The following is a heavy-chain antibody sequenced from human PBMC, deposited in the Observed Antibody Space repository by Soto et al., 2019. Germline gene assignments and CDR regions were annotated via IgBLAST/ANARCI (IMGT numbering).Heavy chain of an antibody. CDR3: ACGSGYLNFDY. J-gene: IGHJ4*02. D-gene: IGHD3-3*01. Sequence: ASVKVSCKASGYTFTSYGINWVRQAPGKGLEWMGGFDPEDGETIYAQKFQGRVTMTEDTSTDTAYMELSSLRSEDTAVYYCACGSGYLNFDYWGQGTLVTVSS. CDR2: FDPEDGET. CDR1: GYTFTSYG. V-gene: IGHV1-24*01.